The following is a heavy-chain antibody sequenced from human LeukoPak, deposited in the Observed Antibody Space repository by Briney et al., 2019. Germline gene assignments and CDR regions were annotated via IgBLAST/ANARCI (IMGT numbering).Heavy chain of an antibody. CDR3: ARDSEWGLLRSDY. CDR2: ISSSSSYI. D-gene: IGHD1-26*01. CDR1: GFXFSSYS. V-gene: IGHV3-21*01. J-gene: IGHJ4*02. Sequence: GGSLRLSCAASGFXFSSYSMNWVRQAPGKGLEWVSSISSSSSYIYYADSVKGRFTISRDNAKNSLYLQMNSLRAEDTAVYYCARDSEWGLLRSDYWGQGTLVTVSS.